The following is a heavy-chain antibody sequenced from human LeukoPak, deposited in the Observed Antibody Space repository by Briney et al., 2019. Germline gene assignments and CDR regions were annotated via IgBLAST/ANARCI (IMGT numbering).Heavy chain of an antibody. CDR1: EYRFADYW. D-gene: IGHD4-11*01. Sequence: GESLKISCRGSEYRFADYWIGWVRQMPGKGLEWMGNIYPGDSDTRYSPSFQGQVTISADKSISTAYLQWSSLKASDTAMYYCARITIMTTMTKPFDYWGQGTLVTVSS. J-gene: IGHJ4*02. V-gene: IGHV5-51*01. CDR3: ARITIMTTMTKPFDY. CDR2: IYPGDSDT.